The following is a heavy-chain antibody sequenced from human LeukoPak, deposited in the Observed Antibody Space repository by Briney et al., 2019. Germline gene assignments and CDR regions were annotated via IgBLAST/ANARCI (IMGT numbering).Heavy chain of an antibody. J-gene: IGHJ5*02. CDR1: GGSISSGSYY. CDR2: IYTSGST. Sequence: SRTLSLTCTVSGGSISSGSYYWSWIRQPAGNGLEWIGRIYTSGSTNYNPSLKSRVTISVDTSKNQFSLKLSSVTAADTSVYYCARGHIVLMVYAMPADWFDPWGQGTLVTVSS. V-gene: IGHV4-61*02. CDR3: ARGHIVLMVYAMPADWFDP. D-gene: IGHD2-8*01.